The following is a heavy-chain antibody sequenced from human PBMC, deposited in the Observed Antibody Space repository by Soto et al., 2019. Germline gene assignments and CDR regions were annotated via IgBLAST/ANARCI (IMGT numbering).Heavy chain of an antibody. Sequence: LQESGPGLVKPLGTLSLTCAVSGASVSSNTWWTWVRQPPGKGLEWIGEIYHTGSTNYNPSLKGRVTISVDKSNNHLSLSLTSVNAADTAIYYCARDGFQSVGRSGWFDPWGQGTLVTVSS. CDR1: GASVSSNTW. V-gene: IGHV4-4*02. CDR2: IYHTGST. CDR3: ARDGFQSVGRSGWFDP. J-gene: IGHJ5*02. D-gene: IGHD1-26*01.